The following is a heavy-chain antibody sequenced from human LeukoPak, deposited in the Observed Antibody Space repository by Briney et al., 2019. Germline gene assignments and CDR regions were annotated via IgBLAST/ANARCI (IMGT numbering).Heavy chain of an antibody. CDR2: IRYGGSNE. D-gene: IGHD2-2*01. V-gene: IGHV3-30*02. Sequence: GGSLRLSCAASGFTFSSYGMHWVRQAPGKGLEWVAFIRYGGSNEYYADSVKGRFTISRDNSKNTLYLQMNSLRAEDTAVYYCAKAGYCSTTGCPDYYYMDVWGKGTTVTVSS. CDR1: GFTFSSYG. J-gene: IGHJ6*03. CDR3: AKAGYCSTTGCPDYYYMDV.